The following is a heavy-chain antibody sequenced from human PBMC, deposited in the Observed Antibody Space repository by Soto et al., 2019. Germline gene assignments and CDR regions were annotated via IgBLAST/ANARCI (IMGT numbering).Heavy chain of an antibody. D-gene: IGHD3-16*01. J-gene: IGHJ4*02. V-gene: IGHV3-30*18. CDR3: AKDRVESGLGEVDY. Sequence: QVQLVESGGGVVQPGRSLRLSCAASGFTFSSYGMHWVRQAPGKGLEWVAVISYDGSNKYYAESLKGRLTISRDNSKNTLYLQMNSLRTEDTAVYYCAKDRVESGLGEVDYWGQGILVTVSS. CDR2: ISYDGSNK. CDR1: GFTFSSYG.